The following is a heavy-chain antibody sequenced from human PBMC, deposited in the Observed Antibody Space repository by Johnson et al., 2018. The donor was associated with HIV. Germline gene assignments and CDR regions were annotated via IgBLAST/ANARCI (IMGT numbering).Heavy chain of an antibody. J-gene: IGHJ3*02. V-gene: IGHV3-33*01. D-gene: IGHD3-16*01. CDR3: VGVKFYDPDAFDI. Sequence: QVQLVESGGGVVQPGRSLRLSCAASGFTFSNYGMHWVRQAPGKGLEWVAVIWYDGSNKYYADSVKGRFTISRDNYKNTLYLQMNSLRADDTAVYYCVGVKFYDPDAFDIWGHGTMVTVSS. CDR2: IWYDGSNK. CDR1: GFTFSNYG.